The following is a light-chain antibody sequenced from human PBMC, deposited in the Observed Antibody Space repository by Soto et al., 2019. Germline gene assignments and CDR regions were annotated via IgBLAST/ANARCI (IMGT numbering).Light chain of an antibody. CDR1: ESVSTN. V-gene: IGKV3-20*01. CDR2: AAS. CDR3: HQYGSAPRA. Sequence: EIEMTQSPATLSLAPGERVTLSCRASESVSTNLAWYQQKAGQAPRLLIYAASTRATGIPERFSGSGSGTDFTLTISRLEPEDFAVYHCHQYGSAPRAFGQGTKVDIK. J-gene: IGKJ1*01.